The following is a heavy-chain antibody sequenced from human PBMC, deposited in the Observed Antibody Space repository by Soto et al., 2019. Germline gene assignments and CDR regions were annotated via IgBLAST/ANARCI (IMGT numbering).Heavy chain of an antibody. V-gene: IGHV1-69*13. D-gene: IGHD1-20*01. J-gene: IGHJ6*02. CDR2: IIPIFGTA. CDR3: ARDMPRITGGYYYYYGMDV. Sequence: GASVKVSCKASGCTFSSYAISWVRQAPGQGLEWMGGIIPIFGTANYAQKFQGRVTITADESTSTAYMELSSLRSEDTAVYYCARDMPRITGGYYYYYGMDVWGQGTTVTVSS. CDR1: GCTFSSYA.